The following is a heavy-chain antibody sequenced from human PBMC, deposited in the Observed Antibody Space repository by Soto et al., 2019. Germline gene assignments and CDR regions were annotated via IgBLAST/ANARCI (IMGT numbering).Heavy chain of an antibody. V-gene: IGHV3-30-3*01. J-gene: IGHJ5*02. CDR3: ARDRTVTTPNWFDP. Sequence: GGSLRLSCAASGFTFSSYAMHWVRQAPGKGLEWVAVISYGSNKYYADSVKGRFTISRDNSKNTLYLQMNSLRAEDTAVYYCARDRTVTTPNWFDPWGQGTLVTVSS. CDR1: GFTFSSYA. CDR2: ISYGSNK. D-gene: IGHD4-4*01.